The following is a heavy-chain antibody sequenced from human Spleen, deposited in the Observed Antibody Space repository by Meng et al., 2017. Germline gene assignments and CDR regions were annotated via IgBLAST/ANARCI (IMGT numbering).Heavy chain of an antibody. D-gene: IGHD4-17*01. V-gene: IGHV7-4-1*02. CDR2: INTYTGNP. J-gene: IGHJ4*02. Sequence: QVQLGQSGYELKGPGASVKVSCKASGYTFTNYAMNWVRQAPGQGLEWMGWINTYTGNPTYARGFTGRFVFSLDTSVTTAYLQISSLKAEDTAVYYCASGNGLDYGDYPFDHWGQGTLVTVSS. CDR3: ASGNGLDYGDYPFDH. CDR1: GYTFTNYA.